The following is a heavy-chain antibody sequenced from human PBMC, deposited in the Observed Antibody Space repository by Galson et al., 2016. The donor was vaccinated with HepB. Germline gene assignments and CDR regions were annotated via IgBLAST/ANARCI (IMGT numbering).Heavy chain of an antibody. CDR1: AYTFTNYY. Sequence: SCKAPAYTFTNYYMHWVRQAPGQGLEWMGLINPRGDTTSYAQNFQGRVTMTRDTSPSSVHMELSSLRSEETAVYYCAREPHGRTGYSYYYYGMDVWGQGTTVTVSS. CDR2: INPRGDTT. D-gene: IGHD2-15*01. CDR3: AREPHGRTGYSYYYYGMDV. V-gene: IGHV1-46*01. J-gene: IGHJ6*02.